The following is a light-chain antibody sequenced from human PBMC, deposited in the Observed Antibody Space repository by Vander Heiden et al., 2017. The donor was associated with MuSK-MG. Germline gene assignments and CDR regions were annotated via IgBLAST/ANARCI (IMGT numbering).Light chain of an antibody. V-gene: IGKV3-15*01. CDR2: GAS. J-gene: IGKJ4*01. CDR1: QSVTSK. CDR3: QQYHNWPPLT. Sequence: EIVMTQSPATLSVSPGERATLSCRASQSVTSKLAWYQQKPGQAPRLLIYGASTRATGIPARFSGSGSGTEFTLTISSLQSEDFAVYYCQQYHNWPPLTFGGGPKVEIK.